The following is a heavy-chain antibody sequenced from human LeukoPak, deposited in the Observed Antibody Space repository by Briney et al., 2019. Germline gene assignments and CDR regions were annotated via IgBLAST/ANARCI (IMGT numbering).Heavy chain of an antibody. CDR2: ISGSGSTI. Sequence: GGSLRLSCTASGFTFSDYYMSWIRQAPGKGLEWISYISGSGSTIYYSDSLKGRFTISRDNAKNSLYLQMNSLRAEDTAVYYRAIGTYYGLYDYWGQGTLVTVSS. V-gene: IGHV3-11*01. D-gene: IGHD1-26*01. CDR3: AIGTYYGLYDY. J-gene: IGHJ4*02. CDR1: GFTFSDYY.